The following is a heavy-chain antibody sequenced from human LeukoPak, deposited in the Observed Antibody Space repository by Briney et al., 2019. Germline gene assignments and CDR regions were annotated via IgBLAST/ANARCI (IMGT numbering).Heavy chain of an antibody. CDR3: ARHRAIGVRGAPWVGPNWFDP. V-gene: IGHV5-51*01. J-gene: IGHJ5*02. Sequence: GESLKISCKGSGYSFTSYWTGWVRQMPGKGLEWMGIIYPGDSDTRYSPSFQDQVTISADKSISTAYLQWSSLKASDTAMYYCARHRAIGVRGAPWVGPNWFDPWGQGTLVTVSS. CDR2: IYPGDSDT. CDR1: GYSFTSYW. D-gene: IGHD3-10*01.